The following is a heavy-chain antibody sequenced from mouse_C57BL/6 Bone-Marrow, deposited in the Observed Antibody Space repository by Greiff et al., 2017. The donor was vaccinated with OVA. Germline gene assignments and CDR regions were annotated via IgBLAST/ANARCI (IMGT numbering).Heavy chain of an antibody. CDR3: TIDGTTVVATDWYFDV. J-gene: IGHJ1*03. V-gene: IGHV1-15*01. CDR1: GYTFTDYE. CDR2: IDPETGGT. Sequence: QVQLQQSGAELVRPGASVTLSCKASGYTFTDYEMHWVKQTPVHGLEWIGAIDPETGGTAYNQKFKGKAILTADKSSSTAYMELRSLTSEDSAVYYCTIDGTTVVATDWYFDVWGTGTTVTVSS. D-gene: IGHD1-1*01.